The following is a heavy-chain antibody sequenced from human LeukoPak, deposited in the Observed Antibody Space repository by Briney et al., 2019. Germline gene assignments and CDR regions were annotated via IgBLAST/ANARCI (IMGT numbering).Heavy chain of an antibody. Sequence: ASVKVSCKASGYTFTSYGISWVRQAPGQGLEWMGWISAYNGNTNYAQKLQGRVTMTTDTSTSTAYMELRSLRSDDTAVYYCARDMGYSGYDLDNRFDPWGQGTLVTVSS. CDR1: GYTFTSYG. V-gene: IGHV1-18*01. CDR2: ISAYNGNT. J-gene: IGHJ5*02. CDR3: ARDMGYSGYDLDNRFDP. D-gene: IGHD5-12*01.